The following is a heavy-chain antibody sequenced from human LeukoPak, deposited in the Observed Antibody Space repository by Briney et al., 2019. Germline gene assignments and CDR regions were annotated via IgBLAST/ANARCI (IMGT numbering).Heavy chain of an antibody. CDR3: ARDSHYGYSSSWFHLVHIDY. CDR2: ISTRSSYI. D-gene: IGHD6-13*01. V-gene: IGHV3-21*01. J-gene: IGHJ4*02. Sequence: GGSLRLSCAASGFTFSNYSMNWVRQAPGKGLEWVSSISTRSSYIYHADSVKGRFTLSRDNAKKSLYLQMNSLRAEDTAVYYCARDSHYGYSSSWFHLVHIDYWGQGTLVTVSS. CDR1: GFTFSNYS.